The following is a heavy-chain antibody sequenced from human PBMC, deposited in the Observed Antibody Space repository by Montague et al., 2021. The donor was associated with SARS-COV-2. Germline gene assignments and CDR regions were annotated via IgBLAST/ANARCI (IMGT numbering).Heavy chain of an antibody. V-gene: IGHV4-38-2*02. CDR2: VHHSEGS. D-gene: IGHD5-24*01. CDR1: GYSIGSGYY. CDR3: ARGGGGRDGYNP. Sequence: SETLSPTCSVTGYSIGSGYYWGWIRQSPGRGLEWIGTVHHSEGSXYNPSLKSRVTISVDTSKNQFSLKLSSVTAADTAVYYCARGGGGRDGYNPWGQGTLITVSS. J-gene: IGHJ5*02.